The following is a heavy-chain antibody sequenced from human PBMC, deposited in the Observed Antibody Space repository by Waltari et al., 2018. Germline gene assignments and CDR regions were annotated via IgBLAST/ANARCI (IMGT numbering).Heavy chain of an antibody. CDR2: IYHSGST. Sequence: QVQLQESGPGLVKPSETLSLTCAVSGYSISSGYYWGLIRQPPGKGLEWIGSIYHSGSTYYNPSLKSRVTISVDTSKNQFSLKLSSVTAADTAVYYCARRAYGSGSGEFDYWGQGTLVTVSS. D-gene: IGHD3-10*01. J-gene: IGHJ4*02. CDR1: GYSISSGYY. CDR3: ARRAYGSGSGEFDY. V-gene: IGHV4-38-2*01.